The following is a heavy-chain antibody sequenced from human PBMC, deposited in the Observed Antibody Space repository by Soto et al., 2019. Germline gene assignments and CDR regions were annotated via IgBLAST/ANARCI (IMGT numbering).Heavy chain of an antibody. D-gene: IGHD3-10*01. J-gene: IGHJ6*02. Sequence: ASVKVSCKASGGTFSSYAISWVRQAPGQGLEWMGGIIPIFGTANYAQKFQGRVTITADESTSTAYMELSSLRSEDTAVYYCARDRLRPGITMVRGVVRDGMDVWGQGTTVTVSS. V-gene: IGHV1-69*13. CDR3: ARDRLRPGITMVRGVVRDGMDV. CDR1: GGTFSSYA. CDR2: IIPIFGTA.